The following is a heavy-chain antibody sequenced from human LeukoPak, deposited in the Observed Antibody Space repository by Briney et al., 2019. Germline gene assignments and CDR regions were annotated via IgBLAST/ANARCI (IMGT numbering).Heavy chain of an antibody. J-gene: IGHJ4*02. D-gene: IGHD3-10*01. CDR2: IYHSGST. V-gene: IGHV4-34*01. CDR1: GGSFSGYY. Sequence: SETLSLTCAVYGGSFSGYYWSWIRQPPGKGLEWIGYIYHSGSTYYNPSLKSRVTISVDRSKNQFSPKLSSVTAADTAVYYCARVVRGFSMVRGTTVYFDYWGQGTLVTVSS. CDR3: ARVVRGFSMVRGTTVYFDY.